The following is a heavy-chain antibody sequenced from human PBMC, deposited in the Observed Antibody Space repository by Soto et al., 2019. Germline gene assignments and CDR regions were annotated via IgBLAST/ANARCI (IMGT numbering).Heavy chain of an antibody. V-gene: IGHV3-33*01. D-gene: IGHD2-15*01. CDR1: GFTFSSYG. Sequence: ESGGGVVQPGRSLRLSCAASGFTFSSYGMHWVRQAPGKGLEWVAVIWYDGSNKYYADSVKGRFTISRDNSKNTLYLQMNSLRAEDTAVYYCARDTARRKWSYGYFDYWGQGTLVTVSS. CDR2: IWYDGSNK. J-gene: IGHJ4*02. CDR3: ARDTARRKWSYGYFDY.